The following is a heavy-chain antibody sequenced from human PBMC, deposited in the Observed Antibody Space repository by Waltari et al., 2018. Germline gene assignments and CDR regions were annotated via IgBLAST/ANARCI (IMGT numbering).Heavy chain of an antibody. V-gene: IGHV4-61*02. Sequence: QVQLQESGPGLVKPSQTLSLTCAVPGAPTSGSNYWTWIRQPAGKGLEWIGLIYTSGSTNYNPSLKSRVTISVDASKNQFSLKLSSVTAADTAVYYCARELGNWGQGTLVTVSA. J-gene: IGHJ4*02. CDR3: ARELGN. CDR1: GAPTSGSNY. CDR2: IYTSGST.